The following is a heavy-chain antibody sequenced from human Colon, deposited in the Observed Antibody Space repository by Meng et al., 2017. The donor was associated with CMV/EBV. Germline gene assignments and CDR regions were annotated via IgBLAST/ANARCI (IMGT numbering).Heavy chain of an antibody. V-gene: IGHV3-43D*03. CDR3: AKDMGYTYGVDY. Sequence: GESLKISCATSGFTFDDYAIHWVRQAPGKGLEWVSLISWDGGSSYYADSVKGRFTISRDNSKNSLYLQMNSLRAEDTALYYCAKDMGYTYGVDYWGQGTLVTVFS. CDR2: ISWDGGSS. CDR1: GFTFDDYA. J-gene: IGHJ4*02. D-gene: IGHD5-18*01.